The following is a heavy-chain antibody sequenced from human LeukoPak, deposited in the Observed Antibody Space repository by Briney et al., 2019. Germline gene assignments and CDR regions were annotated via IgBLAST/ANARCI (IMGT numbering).Heavy chain of an antibody. V-gene: IGHV3-30*18. D-gene: IGHD6-13*01. CDR2: RSYDGSNK. J-gene: IGHJ4*02. Sequence: GGSLRLSCGASGITFSSYGMHWVRQAPGKGLEWVASRSYDGSNKYYADSVKGRFTISRDNSKNTLFLQMNSLRAEDTAVYYCAKGGEVSSWYKRLKLYFDYWGQGTLVTVSS. CDR3: AKGGEVSSWYKRLKLYFDY. CDR1: GITFSSYG.